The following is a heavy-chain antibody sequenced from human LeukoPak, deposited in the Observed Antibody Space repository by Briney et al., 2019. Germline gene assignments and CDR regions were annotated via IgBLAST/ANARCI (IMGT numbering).Heavy chain of an antibody. CDR2: VSYDGSDK. CDR1: GFIFSSYG. J-gene: IGHJ3*02. Sequence: GKSLRLSCAASGFIFSSYGMHWVRQAPGKGLEWVAVVSYDGSDKYYADSVKGRFTISRDNSKNTLYLQMNSLRAEDTAVYYCAKDPRYEGYYDSSAHPPAAFDIWGQGTKVTVSS. CDR3: AKDPRYEGYYDSSAHPPAAFDI. V-gene: IGHV3-30*18. D-gene: IGHD3-22*01.